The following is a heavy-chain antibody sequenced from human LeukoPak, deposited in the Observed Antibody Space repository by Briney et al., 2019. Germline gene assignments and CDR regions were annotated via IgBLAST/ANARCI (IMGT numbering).Heavy chain of an antibody. Sequence: PGGSLRLSCAASGFTFSDYYMSWIRQAPGKGLEWVSYISSSGSTIYYADSVKGRFTISRDNAKNSLYLQMNSLRAEDTAVYYCARDVDIVATTERGGFDYWGQGTLVTVSS. D-gene: IGHD5-12*01. J-gene: IGHJ4*02. CDR3: ARDVDIVATTERGGFDY. V-gene: IGHV3-11*01. CDR2: ISSSGSTI. CDR1: GFTFSDYY.